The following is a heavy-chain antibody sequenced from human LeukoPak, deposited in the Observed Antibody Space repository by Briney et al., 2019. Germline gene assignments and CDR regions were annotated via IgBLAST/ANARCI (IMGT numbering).Heavy chain of an antibody. Sequence: ASVKVSCKASGYTFTSYGISWVRQAPGQGLEWMGWISAYNGNTNYAQKLQGRVTMTTDTSTSTVYMELSSLRSEDTAVYYCAREKVPAAMGPFDIWGQGTMVTVSS. CDR3: AREKVPAAMGPFDI. D-gene: IGHD2-2*01. CDR2: ISAYNGNT. J-gene: IGHJ3*02. CDR1: GYTFTSYG. V-gene: IGHV1-18*01.